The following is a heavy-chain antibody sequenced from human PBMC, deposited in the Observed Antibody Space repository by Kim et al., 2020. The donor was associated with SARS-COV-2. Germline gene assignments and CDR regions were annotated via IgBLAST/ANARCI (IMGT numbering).Heavy chain of an antibody. CDR2: ISYDGSNK. V-gene: IGHV3-30*18. J-gene: IGHJ6*02. Sequence: GGSLRLSCAASRFTFSSYGMHWVRQAPGKGLEWVAVISYDGSNKNYADSVKGRFTNARDNSKNTLYLQMNSLRAEDTAVYYCAKNQGSSMDVWGQGTTVTVSS. CDR3: AKNQGSSMDV. D-gene: IGHD2-2*01. CDR1: RFTFSSYG.